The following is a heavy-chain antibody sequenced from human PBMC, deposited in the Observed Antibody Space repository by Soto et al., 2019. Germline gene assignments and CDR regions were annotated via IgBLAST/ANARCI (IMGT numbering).Heavy chain of an antibody. Sequence: QVQLVQSGAEVKKPGASVKVSCKASGYTFTGYYMHWVRQAPGQGLEWMGWINPNSGGTNYAQKFQGWVTMTRDTSIGTGDMELSRLRSDDRAVYYCGRVADMGGWDFYGMDVRGQGTTVTVSS. CDR2: INPNSGGT. J-gene: IGHJ6*02. CDR1: GYTFTGYY. V-gene: IGHV1-2*04. CDR3: GRVADMGGWDFYGMDV. D-gene: IGHD5-18*01.